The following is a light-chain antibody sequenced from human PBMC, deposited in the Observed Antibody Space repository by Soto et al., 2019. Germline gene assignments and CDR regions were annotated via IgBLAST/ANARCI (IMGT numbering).Light chain of an antibody. V-gene: IGLV1-44*01. J-gene: IGLJ2*01. CDR1: SSNIGSNT. CDR3: VAWDDSLNGRV. Sequence: QSVLTQPPSASGTPGQRVTISCSGSSSNIGSNTVNWYQQLPGTAPKLLIYSNNQRPSGVPDRFSGSKSGTSASLAISGLQSEDEDDYYCVAWDDSLNGRVFGGGTTLTV. CDR2: SNN.